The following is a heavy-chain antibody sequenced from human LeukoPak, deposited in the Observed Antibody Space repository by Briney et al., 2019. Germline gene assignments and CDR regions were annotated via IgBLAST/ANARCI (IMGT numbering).Heavy chain of an antibody. Sequence: ASVKVSCKASGYTLTSYSIHWVRQAPGQGLEWLGIINPSGGSTTYAQKFQGRVTMTRDMSTSTVYMELSSLRSEDTAVYYCARDRERIWRRTYFDYWGQGTLVTVSS. V-gene: IGHV1-46*01. D-gene: IGHD2-15*01. CDR1: GYTLTSYS. CDR2: INPSGGST. CDR3: ARDRERIWRRTYFDY. J-gene: IGHJ4*02.